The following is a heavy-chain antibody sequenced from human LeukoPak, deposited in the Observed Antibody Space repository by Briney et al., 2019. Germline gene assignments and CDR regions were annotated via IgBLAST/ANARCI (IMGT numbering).Heavy chain of an antibody. J-gene: IGHJ4*02. CDR2: IYSSGST. CDR1: GGSISSYY. D-gene: IGHD3-22*01. Sequence: SETLSLTCTVSGGSISSYYWSWIRQPPGKGLEWIGYIYSSGSTNYNPSLKSRVTISVDTPKNQFSLKVSSVTAADTAVYYCVRNYDSSGYTTFAYWGQGTLVTVSS. CDR3: VRNYDSSGYTTFAY. V-gene: IGHV4-59*01.